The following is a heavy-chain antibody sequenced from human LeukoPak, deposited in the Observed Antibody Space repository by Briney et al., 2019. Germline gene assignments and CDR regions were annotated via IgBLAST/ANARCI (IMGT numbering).Heavy chain of an antibody. CDR2: IRYDGSNK. Sequence: PVGSLRLPCAASGFTFSSYGMHWIRQAPGKGLEWVAFIRYDGSNKYYADSVKGRFTISRDNSKNTLYLQMNSLRAEDTAVYYCATDGGNSVYFQHWGQGTLVTVSS. J-gene: IGHJ1*01. V-gene: IGHV3-30*02. CDR1: GFTFSSYG. D-gene: IGHD4-23*01. CDR3: ATDGGNSVYFQH.